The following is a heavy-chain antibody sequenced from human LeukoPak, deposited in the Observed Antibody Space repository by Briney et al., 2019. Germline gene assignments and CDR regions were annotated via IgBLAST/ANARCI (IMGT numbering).Heavy chain of an antibody. V-gene: IGHV3-30*02. CDR3: AKDRSARVEMATILDY. D-gene: IGHD5-24*01. Sequence: PGGSLRLSCVAPEFTFSSYGMHWVRQAPGKGLEWVAFIQYDGSDEKYGDSVKGRFTNSRDNSKNTLYLQMNSLRAEDTAVYYCAKDRSARVEMATILDYWGQGTLVTVSS. CDR2: IQYDGSDE. CDR1: EFTFSSYG. J-gene: IGHJ4*02.